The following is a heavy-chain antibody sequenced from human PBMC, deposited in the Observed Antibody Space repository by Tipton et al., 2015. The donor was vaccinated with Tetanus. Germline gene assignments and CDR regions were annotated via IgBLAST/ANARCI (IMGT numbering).Heavy chain of an antibody. Sequence: TLSLTCTVSGSSLSRSGHYWSWIRQSPGKGLEWIGHIYYNGSTKYNPSLKSRVTVSLDTSKKHFSLRLSSVTAADTAVYYCARGGLCVGPACAGISPLLDVWGRGTLVTVSS. CDR2: IYYNGST. V-gene: IGHV4-61*03. CDR1: GSSLSRSGHY. J-gene: IGHJ2*01. CDR3: ARGGLCVGPACAGISPLLDV. D-gene: IGHD2-15*01.